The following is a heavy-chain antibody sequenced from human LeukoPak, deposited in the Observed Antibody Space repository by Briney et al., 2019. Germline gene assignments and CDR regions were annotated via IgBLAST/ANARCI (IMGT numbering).Heavy chain of an antibody. CDR3: VSWAGGNSDVASFDY. CDR1: GYTFTDYY. D-gene: IGHD2-21*01. Sequence: ASVKVSCKASGYTFTDYYIHWVRQAPGEEFEWMGWTSHKSGATKFAQKFQGRVTLTRDTSIRTVYMELSNLISDDTATYYCVSWAGGNSDVASFDYWGQGTLVTVSS. V-gene: IGHV1-2*02. J-gene: IGHJ4*02. CDR2: TSHKSGAT.